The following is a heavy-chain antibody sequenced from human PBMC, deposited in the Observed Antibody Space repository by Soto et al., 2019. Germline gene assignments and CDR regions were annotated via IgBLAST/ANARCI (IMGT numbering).Heavy chain of an antibody. V-gene: IGHV4-39*01. D-gene: IGHD3-16*01. CDR2: IDSSGNT. J-gene: IGHJ6*02. Sequence: QLQLQESGPGLVKPSETLSLSCTVSGDSISSSSYSWGWIRQPPGKGLEWIGTIDSSGNTYYNPSLKGRDTISVDTSMNQFSLKLSSVAAPDTGRYYCARHERGSLYYYGMDVWGQGTTVTVSS. CDR1: GDSISSSSYS. CDR3: ARHERGSLYYYGMDV.